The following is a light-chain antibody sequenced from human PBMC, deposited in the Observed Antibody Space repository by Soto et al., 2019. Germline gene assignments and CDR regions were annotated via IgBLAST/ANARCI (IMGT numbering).Light chain of an antibody. CDR1: QSVSSSY. Sequence: EIVLTQSPGTLSLSPGERATLSCRASQSVSSSYLAWYQQKPGQAPRLLIYGASSRATGIPDRFSGSGSGTDFTLTISRLEPEDFAVYYCQQYGSPLWFTFGPGTKVDIK. V-gene: IGKV3-20*01. CDR2: GAS. CDR3: QQYGSPLWFT. J-gene: IGKJ3*01.